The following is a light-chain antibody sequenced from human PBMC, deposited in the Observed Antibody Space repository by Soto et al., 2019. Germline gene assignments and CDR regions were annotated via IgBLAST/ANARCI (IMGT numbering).Light chain of an antibody. CDR2: DAS. Sequence: EIVLTQSPATLSLSPGERATLSCRASQSVSNYLAWYQQKPGQAPRLLIYDASNRATAIPARFSGSGSGTDFIIISSSREHEDFAVYYCQQHSNWPPLTFGGGTKVEIK. CDR3: QQHSNWPPLT. J-gene: IGKJ4*02. CDR1: QSVSNY. V-gene: IGKV3-11*01.